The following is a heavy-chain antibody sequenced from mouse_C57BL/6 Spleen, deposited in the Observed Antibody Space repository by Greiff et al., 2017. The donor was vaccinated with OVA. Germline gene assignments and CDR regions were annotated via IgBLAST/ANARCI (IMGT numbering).Heavy chain of an antibody. Sequence: VQLQESGAELVRPGTSVKVSCKASGYAFTNYLIEWVKQRPGQGLEWIGVINPGSGGTNYNEKFKGKATLTADKSSSTAYMQLSSLTSEDSAVYFCAITTVVAEDAMDYWGQGTSVTVSS. J-gene: IGHJ4*01. CDR1: GYAFTNYL. CDR2: INPGSGGT. D-gene: IGHD1-1*01. CDR3: AITTVVAEDAMDY. V-gene: IGHV1-54*01.